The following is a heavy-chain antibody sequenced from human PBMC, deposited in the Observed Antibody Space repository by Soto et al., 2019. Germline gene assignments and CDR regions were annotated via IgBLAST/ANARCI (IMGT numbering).Heavy chain of an antibody. V-gene: IGHV1-69*13. D-gene: IGHD2-2*02. CDR1: GGTFSSYA. CDR3: ARDGGYCSSTSCYNEDYYYYYGMDV. CDR2: IIPIFGTA. Sequence: SVKVSCKASGGTFSSYAISWVRQAPGQGLEWMGGIIPIFGTANYAQKFQGRVTITADESTSTAYMELSSLRSEDTAVYYCARDGGYCSSTSCYNEDYYYYYGMDVWGQGTTVTVSS. J-gene: IGHJ6*02.